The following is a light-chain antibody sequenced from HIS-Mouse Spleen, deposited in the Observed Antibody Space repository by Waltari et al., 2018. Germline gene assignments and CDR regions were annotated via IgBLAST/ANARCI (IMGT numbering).Light chain of an antibody. V-gene: IGLV2-11*01. J-gene: IGLJ2*01. CDR1: SSHVGGYNY. CDR3: CSYAGSYTLV. Sequence: QSALTQPRSVSGSPGQSVTISCTGPSSHVGGYNYVSWYQPHPGKAPKLMIYDVSKRPSGVPDRFSGSKSGNTASLTISGLQAEDEADYYCCSYAGSYTLVFGGGTKLTVL. CDR2: DVS.